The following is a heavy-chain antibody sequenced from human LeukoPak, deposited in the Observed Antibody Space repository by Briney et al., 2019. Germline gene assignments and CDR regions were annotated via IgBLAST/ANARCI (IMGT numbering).Heavy chain of an antibody. CDR3: ASALLGYCSGGSCYDAFDI. Sequence: GESLKISCKGSGYSFTSYWIGWVRQMPRKCLEWMGIIYPGYPDTRYSPSFQGQVTISADKSISTAYLQWSSLKASDTAMYYCASALLGYCSGGSCYDAFDIWGQGTMVTVSS. CDR2: IYPGYPDT. V-gene: IGHV5-51*01. CDR1: GYSFTSYW. J-gene: IGHJ3*02. D-gene: IGHD2-15*01.